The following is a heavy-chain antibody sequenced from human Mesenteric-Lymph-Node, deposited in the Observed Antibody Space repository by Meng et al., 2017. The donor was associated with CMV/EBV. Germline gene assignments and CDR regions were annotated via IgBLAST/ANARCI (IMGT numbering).Heavy chain of an antibody. CDR1: GFTFSSYA. CDR2: ISSSGDNT. V-gene: IGHV3-23*01. J-gene: IGHJ4*02. Sequence: GESLKISCAASGFTFSSYAMSWVRQAPGKGLEWVSVISSSGDNTLYADSVKGRFTISRDNSKSTLYLQMSSLRAEDTALYYCAKRGCGGPNCYDNCWGQGTLVTVSS. CDR3: AKRGCGGPNCYDNC. D-gene: IGHD2-2*01.